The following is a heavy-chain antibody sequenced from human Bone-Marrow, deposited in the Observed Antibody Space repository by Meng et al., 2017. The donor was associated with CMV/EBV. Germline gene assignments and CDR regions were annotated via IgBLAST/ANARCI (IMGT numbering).Heavy chain of an antibody. CDR3: ASLRITIFGVVRFDP. CDR1: GYTFTGYY. Sequence: ASVKVSCKASGYTFTGYYMHWVRQAPGQGLEWMGWINPNSGGTNYAQKFQGRVTMTRDTSFSTAYMELSRLRSDDTTVYYCASLRITIFGVVRFDPWGQGTRVTGSS. V-gene: IGHV1-2*02. D-gene: IGHD3-3*01. CDR2: INPNSGGT. J-gene: IGHJ5*02.